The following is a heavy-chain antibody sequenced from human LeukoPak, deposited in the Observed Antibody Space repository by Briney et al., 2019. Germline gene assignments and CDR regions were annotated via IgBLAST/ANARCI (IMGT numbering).Heavy chain of an antibody. CDR2: MNPNSGNT. Sequence: ASVKVSCKASGYTFTSYDINWVRQATGQGLEWMGWMNPNSGNTGYAQKFQGRVTITRDTSASTAYMELRSLRSDDTAVYYCARDLPYGDYAFNWFDPWGQGTLVTVSS. CDR3: ARDLPYGDYAFNWFDP. CDR1: GYTFTSYD. D-gene: IGHD4-17*01. J-gene: IGHJ5*02. V-gene: IGHV1-8*03.